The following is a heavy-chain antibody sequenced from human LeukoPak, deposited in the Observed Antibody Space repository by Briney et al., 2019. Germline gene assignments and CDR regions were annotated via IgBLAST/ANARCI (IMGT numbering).Heavy chain of an antibody. J-gene: IGHJ4*02. D-gene: IGHD5-24*01. V-gene: IGHV4-39*01. CDR1: GASLSSSTDY. CDR3: ASSMPQQDGYNSIPYLN. CDR2: IYYSGST. Sequence: SETLSLTCTVSGASLSSSTDYWGWIRQPPGRGLEWIANIYYSGSTYYNPSLKSRVTISVDTPKNQFSLKLSSVTAADTAVYYCASSMPQQDGYNSIPYLNWGQGTLVTVSS.